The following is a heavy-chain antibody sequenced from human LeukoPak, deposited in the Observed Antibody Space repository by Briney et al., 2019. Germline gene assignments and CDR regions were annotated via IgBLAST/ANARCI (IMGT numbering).Heavy chain of an antibody. V-gene: IGHV3-23*01. J-gene: IGHJ4*02. D-gene: IGHD6-19*01. CDR3: AKTTTGYSSGRYPGWPVDY. Sequence: GRSLRLSCAASGFTFSSYAVSWVRQAPGKGLEWVSAISGSGGGTYYADSVKGRFTISRDNSEKMLYLQMNSLSTEDTAVYYCAKTTTGYSSGRYPGWPVDYWGQGTLVTVSS. CDR2: ISGSGGGT. CDR1: GFTFSSYA.